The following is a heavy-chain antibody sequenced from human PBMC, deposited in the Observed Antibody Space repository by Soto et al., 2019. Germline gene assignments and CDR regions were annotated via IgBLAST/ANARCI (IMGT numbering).Heavy chain of an antibody. CDR3: ARWSDYGDYYYCGLHV. Sequence: QVQLQESGPGLVKPSETLSLTCTVSGGYISTYYWSWIRQPPGKGLEWIGYIYYNGRTKYNPSLNSRVTTSIDTPKNQLSLKLRSVTAADTAVYYCARWSDYGDYYYCGLHVWGQGTTVTVSS. V-gene: IGHV4-59*01. CDR1: GGYISTYY. CDR2: IYYNGRT. D-gene: IGHD4-17*01. J-gene: IGHJ6*02.